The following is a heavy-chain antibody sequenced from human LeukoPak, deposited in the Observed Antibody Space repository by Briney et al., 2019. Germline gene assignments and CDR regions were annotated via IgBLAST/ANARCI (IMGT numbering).Heavy chain of an antibody. D-gene: IGHD5-18*01. CDR3: ARDLAPPTTAMDPFDY. Sequence: ASVKVSCKASGYTFTSYGISWVRQAPGQGLEWMGWISAYNGNTNYAQKLQGRVTMTTDTSTSTACMELRSLRSDDTAVYYCARDLAPPTTAMDPFDYWGQGTLVTVSS. CDR2: ISAYNGNT. J-gene: IGHJ4*02. V-gene: IGHV1-18*01. CDR1: GYTFTSYG.